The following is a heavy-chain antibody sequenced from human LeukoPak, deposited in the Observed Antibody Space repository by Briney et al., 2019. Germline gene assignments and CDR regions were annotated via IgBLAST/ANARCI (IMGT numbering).Heavy chain of an antibody. CDR3: AKDSGQYSSSWYY. J-gene: IGHJ4*02. D-gene: IGHD6-13*01. Sequence: PGGSLRLSCAASGFTFSNYALSWVRHAPGKGLEWVSGISGSGTTTYYADSMKGRFTISRDNSKNTLYLQMNSLRAEDTAIYYCAKDSGQYSSSWYYWGQGTLVTVSS. CDR2: ISGSGTTT. CDR1: GFTFSNYA. V-gene: IGHV3-23*01.